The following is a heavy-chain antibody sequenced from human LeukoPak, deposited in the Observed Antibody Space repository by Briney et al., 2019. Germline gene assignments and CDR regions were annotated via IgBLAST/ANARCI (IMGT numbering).Heavy chain of an antibody. Sequence: PGGSLRLSCAASGFTFTIYWMSWVRQAPGKGLEWVANINQDGSEKYYVDSVKGRFTISRDNAKNSLYLQMNSLRAEDTAVYYCARDPYGDYVNYYGMDVWGQGTTVTVSS. V-gene: IGHV3-7*01. D-gene: IGHD4-17*01. CDR2: INQDGSEK. CDR3: ARDPYGDYVNYYGMDV. J-gene: IGHJ6*02. CDR1: GFTFTIYW.